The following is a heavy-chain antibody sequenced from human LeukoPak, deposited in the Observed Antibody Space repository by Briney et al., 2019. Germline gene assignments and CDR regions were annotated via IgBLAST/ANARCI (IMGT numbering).Heavy chain of an antibody. D-gene: IGHD3-10*01. CDR2: ISSDSRTI. J-gene: IGHJ4*02. CDR3: GGYGFGTSYITNYFDY. CDR1: GFTFSSYS. V-gene: IGHV3-48*02. Sequence: GGSLRLSCAASGFTFSSYSMNWVRQAPGKGLEWVSYISSDSRTIYYADSVKGRFTISRDNAKNSLYLQMKSLRDEDTAVYYWGGYGFGTSYITNYFDYWGQGTLVTVSS.